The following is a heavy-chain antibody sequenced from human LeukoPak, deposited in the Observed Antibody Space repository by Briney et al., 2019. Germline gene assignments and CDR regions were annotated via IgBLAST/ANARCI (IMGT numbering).Heavy chain of an antibody. CDR2: ISAYNGNR. CDR1: GYTFTNYG. Sequence: ASVKVSCKASGYTFTNYGISWARQAPGQGLEWMGWISAYNGNRNYAQKLQGRVTMTTDTSTSTAYMELRSLRSDDTAVYYCARDPGNSPSPAWFDPWGQGTLVTVSS. V-gene: IGHV1-18*01. J-gene: IGHJ5*02. CDR3: ARDPGNSPSPAWFDP. D-gene: IGHD2/OR15-2a*01.